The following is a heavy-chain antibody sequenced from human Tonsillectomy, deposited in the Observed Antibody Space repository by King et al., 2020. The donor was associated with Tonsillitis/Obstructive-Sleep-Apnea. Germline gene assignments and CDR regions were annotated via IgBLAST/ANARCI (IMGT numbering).Heavy chain of an antibody. Sequence: VQLVESGGGLVKPGGSLRLSCAASGFTFSDYYMNWIRQAPGKGLEWVSDISSSSRYTNYAEFVKGRFTISRDNAKNSLYLQMNSLRAEDTAVYYCARGGYCSSTSCSTGSVDPWGQGTLVTVSS. CDR2: ISSSSRYT. CDR3: ARGGYCSSTSCSTGSVDP. J-gene: IGHJ5*02. V-gene: IGHV3-11*06. CDR1: GFTFSDYY. D-gene: IGHD2-2*03.